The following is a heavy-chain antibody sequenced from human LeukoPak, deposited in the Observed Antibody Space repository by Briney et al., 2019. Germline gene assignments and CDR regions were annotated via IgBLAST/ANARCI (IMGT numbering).Heavy chain of an antibody. CDR1: GFSFSRNT. J-gene: IGHJ4*02. D-gene: IGHD7-27*01. V-gene: IGHV3-23*01. CDR3: ARRNWGTESEESYSFDY. CDR2: ISASGAET. Sequence: PGGSLRLSCAASGFSFSRNTFTWVRQAPGKGLEWVSTISASGAETFYAASVKGRFTISRDNSKNTLYLQMNSLRAEDTAVYYCARRNWGTESEESYSFDYWGQGTLVTVSS.